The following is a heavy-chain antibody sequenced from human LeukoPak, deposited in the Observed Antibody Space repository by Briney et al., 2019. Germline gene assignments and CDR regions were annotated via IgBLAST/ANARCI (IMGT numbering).Heavy chain of an antibody. CDR3: AKTIVIPIALGVFDY. J-gene: IGHJ4*02. CDR2: IYSGGST. CDR1: GFTVSRNY. D-gene: IGHD3-16*02. V-gene: IGHV3-66*01. Sequence: GGSLRLSCAASGFTVSRNYMSSVRQAPGKGLEWVSVIYSGGSTYYADSVKGRFTISRDNSKNTLYLQMNSLRAEDTAIYYCAKTIVIPIALGVFDYWGQGTLVTVSS.